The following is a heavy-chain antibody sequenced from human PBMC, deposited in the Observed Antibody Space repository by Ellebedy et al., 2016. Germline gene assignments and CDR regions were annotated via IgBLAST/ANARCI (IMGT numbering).Heavy chain of an antibody. J-gene: IGHJ3*02. CDR2: IYYSGST. CDR3: ARDRGWQQLDVRGPGRDYENAFDI. CDR1: GGSISSYY. D-gene: IGHD6-13*01. Sequence: SETLSLTCTVSGGSISSYYWSWIRQPPGKGLEWIGYIYYSGSTNYNPSLKSRVTISVDTSKNQFSLKLSSVTAADTAVYYCARDRGWQQLDVRGPGRDYENAFDIWGQGTMVTVSS. V-gene: IGHV4-59*01.